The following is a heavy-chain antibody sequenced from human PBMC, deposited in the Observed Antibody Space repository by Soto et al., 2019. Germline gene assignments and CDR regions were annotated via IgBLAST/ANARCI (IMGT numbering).Heavy chain of an antibody. J-gene: IGHJ4*02. CDR3: AKKNYDFWSGYFPFDY. Sequence: EVQLLESGGGLVQPGGSLRLSCAASGFTFSSYAMSWVRQAPGKGLEWVSAISGSGGSTYYADSVKGRFTISRDSSKNTLYLQMNSLRAEDTAVYYCAKKNYDFWSGYFPFDYWGQGTLVTVSS. CDR1: GFTFSSYA. CDR2: ISGSGGST. V-gene: IGHV3-23*01. D-gene: IGHD3-3*01.